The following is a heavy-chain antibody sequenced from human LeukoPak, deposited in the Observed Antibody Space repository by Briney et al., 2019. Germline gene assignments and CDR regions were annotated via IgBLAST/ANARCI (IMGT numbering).Heavy chain of an antibody. CDR1: GGSISGSSYY. CDR3: ARGSRMTTVTSNWFDP. J-gene: IGHJ5*02. CDR2: INHSGST. V-gene: IGHV4-39*07. D-gene: IGHD4-17*01. Sequence: SETLSLTCTVSGGSISGSSYYWGWIRQPPGKGLEWIGEINHSGSTNYNPSLKSRVTISVDTSKNQFSLKLSSVTAADTAVYYCARGSRMTTVTSNWFDPWGQGTLVTVSS.